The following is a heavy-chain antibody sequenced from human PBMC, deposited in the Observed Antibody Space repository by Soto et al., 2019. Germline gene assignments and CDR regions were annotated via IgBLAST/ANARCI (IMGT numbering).Heavy chain of an antibody. CDR1: GTSISTYY. CDR3: ARQFYYDGSSYNWFDP. CDR2: IYYSGGT. Sequence: ETLSLTCTVSGTSISTYYWSWIRQPPGKALEWIGYIYYSGGTNYNPSLKSRVTMSVDTSKNQFSLKLSSVTAADTAVYYCARQFYYDGSSYNWFDPWGQGTLVTVSS. D-gene: IGHD3-16*01. V-gene: IGHV4-59*08. J-gene: IGHJ5*02.